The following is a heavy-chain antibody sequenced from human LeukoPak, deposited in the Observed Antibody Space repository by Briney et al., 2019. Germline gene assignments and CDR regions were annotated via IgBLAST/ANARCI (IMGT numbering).Heavy chain of an antibody. CDR3: ARETSSPYFDY. CDR1: GGSISSYY. CDR2: IYYSGST. J-gene: IGHJ4*02. V-gene: IGHV4-59*01. Sequence: NPSETLSLTCTVSGGSISSYYWSWIRQPPGKGLEWIGYIYYSGSTNYNPSLKSRVTISVDTSKNQFSLKLSSVTAADTAVYYCARETSSPYFDYWGQGTLVTVSS.